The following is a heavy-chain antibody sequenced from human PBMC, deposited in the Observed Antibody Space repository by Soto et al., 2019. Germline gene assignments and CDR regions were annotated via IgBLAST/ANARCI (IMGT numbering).Heavy chain of an antibody. J-gene: IGHJ6*01. CDR1: GFTFSSYG. Sequence: HPGGSLRLSCAASGFTFSSYGMHWVRQAPGKGLEWVAIISYDGSNTYYADSVKGRFTISRDNSKNTLYLQMNSLRAEDTAVYYCAKDRAQTTSIVGATSYYYYYGMDVWGQGTTVTVSS. D-gene: IGHD1-26*01. V-gene: IGHV3-30*18. CDR3: AKDRAQTTSIVGATSYYYYYGMDV. CDR2: ISYDGSNT.